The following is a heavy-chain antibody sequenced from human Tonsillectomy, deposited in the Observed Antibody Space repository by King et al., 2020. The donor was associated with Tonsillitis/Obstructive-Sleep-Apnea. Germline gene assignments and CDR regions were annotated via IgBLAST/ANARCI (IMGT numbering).Heavy chain of an antibody. D-gene: IGHD2-15*01. J-gene: IGHJ6*02. Sequence: VQLVESGGGLVQPGGSLRLSCAASGFTFSHYWMAWVRQAPGKGLEWVANIDQDGSEKDYVESAKGRFTITRDNAKNSLYLQMNSLRAEDTAVYFCVRESYGIVVEPGVLGVGGQGTSVTVPS. V-gene: IGHV3-7*03. CDR1: GFTFSHYW. CDR2: IDQDGSEK. CDR3: VRESYGIVVEPGVLGV.